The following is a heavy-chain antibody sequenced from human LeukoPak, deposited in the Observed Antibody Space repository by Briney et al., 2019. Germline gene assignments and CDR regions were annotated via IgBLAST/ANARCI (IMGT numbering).Heavy chain of an antibody. Sequence: GGSLRLSCAASGFTFSSHAMSWVRQAPGKGLEWVSAISGSGGSTYYADSGKGRFTISRDKSKYTLDLQMISLRAEDTSVYYCVAGGWGARDSFDLWGRGTMVTVSS. CDR1: GFTFSSHA. D-gene: IGHD6-19*01. V-gene: IGHV3-23*01. J-gene: IGHJ3*01. CDR2: ISGSGGST. CDR3: VAGGWGARDSFDL.